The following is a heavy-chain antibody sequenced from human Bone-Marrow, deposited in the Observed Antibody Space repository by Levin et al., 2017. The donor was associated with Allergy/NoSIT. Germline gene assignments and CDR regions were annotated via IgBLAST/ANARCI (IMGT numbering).Heavy chain of an antibody. V-gene: IGHV3-23*01. CDR3: AKAGTTVMLDYSYLDV. CDR2: LDGSSAKT. J-gene: IGHJ6*03. D-gene: IGHD4-17*01. Sequence: GESLKISCTISGFIFADYAMNWVRQAPGRGLEWVSSLDGSSAKTYYADSVKGRFTISREYSKNTLFLQMNSLRVEDTARYYCAKAGTTVMLDYSYLDVWGEGTAVTVSS. CDR1: GFIFADYA.